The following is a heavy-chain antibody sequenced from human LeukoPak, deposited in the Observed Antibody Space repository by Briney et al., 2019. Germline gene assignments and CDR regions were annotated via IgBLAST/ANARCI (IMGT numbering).Heavy chain of an antibody. D-gene: IGHD6-19*01. CDR2: IYYSGST. Sequence: SSETLSLTCTVSGGSISSYYWSWIRQPPGKGLEWIGYIYYSGSTNYNPSLKSRVTISVDTSKNQFSLKLSSVTAADTAVYYCARGGIAVAPFTFDYWGQGTLVTVSS. J-gene: IGHJ4*02. CDR1: GGSISSYY. V-gene: IGHV4-59*01. CDR3: ARGGIAVAPFTFDY.